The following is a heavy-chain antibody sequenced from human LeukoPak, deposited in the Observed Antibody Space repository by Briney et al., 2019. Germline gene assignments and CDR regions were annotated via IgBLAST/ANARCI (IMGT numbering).Heavy chain of an antibody. Sequence: PSETLSLTCTVSGGSISSYYWSWIRQPPGKGLEWIGYIYYSGSTNYNPSLKSRVTISVDTSKNQFSLKLSSVTAADTAVYYCARHSFNYYDSSGFEPNFDYWGQGTLVTVSS. V-gene: IGHV4-59*01. CDR3: ARHSFNYYDSSGFEPNFDY. CDR2: IYYSGST. D-gene: IGHD3-22*01. J-gene: IGHJ4*02. CDR1: GGSISSYY.